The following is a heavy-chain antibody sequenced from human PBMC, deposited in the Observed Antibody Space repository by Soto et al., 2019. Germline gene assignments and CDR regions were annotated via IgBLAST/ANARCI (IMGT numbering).Heavy chain of an antibody. CDR3: ARVLSSTSLALDY. V-gene: IGHV5-51*01. D-gene: IGHD2-2*01. CDR1: GYSFTSYW. J-gene: IGHJ4*02. Sequence: PGESLKISCKGSGYSFTSYWIGWVRQMPGKGLEWTGIIYPGDSDTRYSPSFQGQVTISADKSISTAYLQWSSLKASDTAMYYCARVLSSTSLALDYWGQGTLVTVSS. CDR2: IYPGDSDT.